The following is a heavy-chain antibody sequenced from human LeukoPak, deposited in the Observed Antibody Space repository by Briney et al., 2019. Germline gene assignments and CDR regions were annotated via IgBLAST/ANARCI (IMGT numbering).Heavy chain of an antibody. CDR1: GASISSYY. V-gene: IGHV4-59*01. CDR2: IYYSGST. D-gene: IGHD2-2*02. CDR3: AGSYCSSTRCHISRFDP. Sequence: SETLSLTCSVSGASISSYYWSWIRQPPGKGLEWIGYIYYSGSTNYNPSLKSRVTISVDTSKNQFSLKLSSVTAADTAVYYCAGSYCSSTRCHISRFDPWGQGTPVTVSS. J-gene: IGHJ5*02.